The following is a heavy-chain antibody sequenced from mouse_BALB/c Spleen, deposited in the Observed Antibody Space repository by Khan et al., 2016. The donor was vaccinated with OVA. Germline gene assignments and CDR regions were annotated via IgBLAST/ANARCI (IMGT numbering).Heavy chain of an antibody. D-gene: IGHD1-1*01. Sequence: VQLKESGPELVKPGASMKISCKASGYSFTDYTMNWVKQSHGKNLEWIGLINPYNGGTSYNQKFKGKATLTVDKSSSTAYLDLLRLRSEDSAAYYCARGNYYGSNSWFAYWGQGTLVAVSA. CDR2: INPYNGGT. CDR3: ARGNYYGSNSWFAY. J-gene: IGHJ3*01. CDR1: GYSFTDYT. V-gene: IGHV1-18*01.